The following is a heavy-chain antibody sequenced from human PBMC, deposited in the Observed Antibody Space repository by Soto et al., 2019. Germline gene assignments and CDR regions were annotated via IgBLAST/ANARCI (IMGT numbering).Heavy chain of an antibody. CDR1: GGSISRYY. V-gene: IGHV4-59*01. D-gene: IGHD2-2*01. CDR3: ARVGASPSEYYYMDV. CDR2: ISYSGST. J-gene: IGHJ6*03. Sequence: SETLSLTCTVSGGSISRYYWSWIRQPPGKGLEWIGYISYSGSTNYNPSLKSRVTISVDTSKNQFSLKLSSVTAADTAVYYCARVGASPSEYYYMDVWGKGTTVTVSS.